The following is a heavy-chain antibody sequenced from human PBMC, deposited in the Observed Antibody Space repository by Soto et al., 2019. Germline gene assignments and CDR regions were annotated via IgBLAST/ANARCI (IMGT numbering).Heavy chain of an antibody. CDR1: GFTFSSYG. CDR2: ISYDGSNK. V-gene: IGHV3-30*18. CDR3: AKEIPDKWELLSGPGGY. J-gene: IGHJ4*02. D-gene: IGHD1-26*01. Sequence: QVQLVESGGGVVQPGRSLRLSCAASGFTFSSYGMHWVRQAPGKGLEWVAVISYDGSNKYYADSVKGRFTISRDNSKNTLYLQMNSLRAEDTAVYYCAKEIPDKWELLSGPGGYWGQGTLVTVSS.